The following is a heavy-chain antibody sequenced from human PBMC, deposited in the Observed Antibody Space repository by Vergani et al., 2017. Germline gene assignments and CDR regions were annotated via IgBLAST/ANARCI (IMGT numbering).Heavy chain of an antibody. V-gene: IGHV4-34*01. CDR2: INHSGST. J-gene: IGHJ5*02. CDR3: ARGVPRFRVVVQAAKVNWFDP. CDR1: GGSFSGYY. Sequence: QVQLQESGPGLVKPSETLSLTCTVYGGSFSGYYWNWIRQPPGKGLEWMGEINHSGSTNYNPSLKSRVTISVDTSKNQLSLKLSSVTAAYTAVYYCARGVPRFRVVVQAAKVNWFDPWGQGTLVTVSS. D-gene: IGHD2-2*01.